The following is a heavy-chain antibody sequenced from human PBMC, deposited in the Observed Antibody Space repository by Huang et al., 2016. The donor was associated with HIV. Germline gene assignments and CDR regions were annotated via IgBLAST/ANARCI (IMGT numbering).Heavy chain of an antibody. D-gene: IGHD3-10*01. V-gene: IGHV4-34*02. CDR1: GGAFRGSS. J-gene: IGHJ4*02. Sequence: QVQLKQWGAGLLKPSETLSLTCAVYGGAFRGSSWTWIRPFPEKGLEVIGDISHNGKIIDNPSRSARVTMSTDTSKNHFSLHLTSVTAADTALYYCARGFNYYASDNLGVYYFDSWGLGTLVTVSP. CDR2: ISHNGKI. CDR3: ARGFNYYASDNLGVYYFDS.